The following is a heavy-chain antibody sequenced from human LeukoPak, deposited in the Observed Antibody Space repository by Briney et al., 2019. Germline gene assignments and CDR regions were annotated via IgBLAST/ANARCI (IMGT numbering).Heavy chain of an antibody. D-gene: IGHD2-15*01. CDR3: ARVSPYCSGGSCYSGYYYYGMDV. V-gene: IGHV3-23*01. Sequence: GGSLRLSCAASGFTFSSYAMSWVRQAPGKGLEWVSAISGSGGSTYYADSVKGRFIISRDNSKNTLYLQMNSLRAEDTAVYYCARVSPYCSGGSCYSGYYYYGMDVWGQGTTVTVSS. J-gene: IGHJ6*02. CDR2: ISGSGGST. CDR1: GFTFSSYA.